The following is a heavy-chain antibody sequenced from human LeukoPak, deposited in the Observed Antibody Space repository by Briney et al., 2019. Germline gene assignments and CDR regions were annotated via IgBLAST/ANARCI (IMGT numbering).Heavy chain of an antibody. CDR1: GGTFSSYA. D-gene: IGHD6-13*01. CDR2: IIPIFGTA. Sequence: ASVKVSCKASGGTFSSYAISWVRQAPGQGLEWMGGIIPIFGTANYAQKFQGRVTITTDESTSTAYMELSSLRSEDTAVYYCARAAGIAAADYYFDYWGQGTLVTVSS. CDR3: ARAAGIAAADYYFDY. J-gene: IGHJ4*02. V-gene: IGHV1-69*05.